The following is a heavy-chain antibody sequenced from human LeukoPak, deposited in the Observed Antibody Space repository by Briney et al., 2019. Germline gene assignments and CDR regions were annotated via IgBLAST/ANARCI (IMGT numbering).Heavy chain of an antibody. CDR2: IIPILGIA. Sequence: ASVKVSCKASGGTFSSYAISWVRQAPGQGLEWMGRIIPILGIANYAQKFQGRVTITADKSTSTAYMELSSLRSEDTAVYYCARVKRRDGYNYDYWGQGTLVTVSS. J-gene: IGHJ4*02. CDR3: ARVKRRDGYNYDY. CDR1: GGTFSSYA. V-gene: IGHV1-69*04. D-gene: IGHD5-24*01.